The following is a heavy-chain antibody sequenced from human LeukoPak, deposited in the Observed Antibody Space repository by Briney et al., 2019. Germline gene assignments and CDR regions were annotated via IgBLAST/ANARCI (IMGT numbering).Heavy chain of an antibody. V-gene: IGHV4-34*01. CDR3: ARQHYDYVWGSYRPYYFDY. J-gene: IGHJ4*02. CDR1: GGSFSGYY. Sequence: SETLSLTCAVYGGSFSGYYWSWIRQPPGKGLEWIGEINHSGSTNYNPSLKSRVTISVDTSKNQFSLKLSSVTAADTAVYYCARQHYDYVWGSYRPYYFDYWGQGTLVTVSS. D-gene: IGHD3-16*02. CDR2: INHSGST.